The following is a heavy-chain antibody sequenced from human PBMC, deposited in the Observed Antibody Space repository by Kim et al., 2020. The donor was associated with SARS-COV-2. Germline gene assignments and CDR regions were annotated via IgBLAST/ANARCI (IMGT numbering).Heavy chain of an antibody. V-gene: IGHV3-23*01. Sequence: YYADSVKVPLHISRDNTKNTLYLQMNSLRAEDTAGDYCAKDRGYVTFDYWGQGTLVTVSS. D-gene: IGHD3-22*01. CDR3: AKDRGYVTFDY. J-gene: IGHJ4*02.